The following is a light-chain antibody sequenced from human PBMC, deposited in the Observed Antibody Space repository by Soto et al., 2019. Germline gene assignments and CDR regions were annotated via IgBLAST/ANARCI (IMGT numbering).Light chain of an antibody. J-gene: IGKJ1*01. CDR2: DAS. Sequence: DIQMTQSPSTLSASVGDRVTITCRASQSISSDLNWYQQKPGKAPKLLIYDASSLKSGVPSRFSGSGSGTEFTLTISSLQPEDFATYYCQQYYSYTYTFGEGTKVEIK. V-gene: IGKV1-5*01. CDR3: QQYYSYTYT. CDR1: QSISSD.